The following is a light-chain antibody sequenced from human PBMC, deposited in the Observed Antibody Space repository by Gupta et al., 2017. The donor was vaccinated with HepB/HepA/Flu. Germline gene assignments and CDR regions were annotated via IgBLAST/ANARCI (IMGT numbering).Light chain of an antibody. Sequence: QSALTQPASVSGSPGRSITISCTGTSSDVGGYDYVSWYRQNPGKAPQLIIYDVSKRPAGISSRFSGSKSGNTASLIISGLQADDEADYYCASYASNSAVVFGGGTKLTVL. V-gene: IGLV2-14*03. CDR3: ASYASNSAVV. J-gene: IGLJ3*02. CDR1: SSDVGGYDY. CDR2: DVS.